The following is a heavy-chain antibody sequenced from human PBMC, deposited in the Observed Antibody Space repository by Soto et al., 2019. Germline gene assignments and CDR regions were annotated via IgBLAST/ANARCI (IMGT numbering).Heavy chain of an antibody. J-gene: IGHJ5*02. CDR3: ARDYFDSSDYTTNWFDP. CDR1: GDSISNSRFY. CDR2: IYHTGNA. D-gene: IGHD3-22*01. Sequence: PSETLSLTCSVSGDSISNSRFYWAWIRQPPGEGLKWNGSIYHTGNAYYNTSLKSRVTIFVDTSKNQFSLKLTSVTAADTALYYCARDYFDSSDYTTNWFDPWGQGSLVT. V-gene: IGHV4-39*01.